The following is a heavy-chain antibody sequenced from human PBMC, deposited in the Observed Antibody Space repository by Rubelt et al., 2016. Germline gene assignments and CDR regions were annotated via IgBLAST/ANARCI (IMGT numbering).Heavy chain of an antibody. CDR2: IYHSGST. V-gene: IGHV4-4*02. Sequence: QVQLQESGPGLVKPSGTLSLTCAVSGGSISSSNWWSWVRQPPGKGLEWIGEIYHSGSTNYNPSPKGRVHISVDKSKNQFCLKLSPVTAADTAVYYCARVGYSSGLYVSDYWGQGTLVTVSS. J-gene: IGHJ4*02. CDR1: GGSISSSNW. CDR3: ARVGYSSGLYVSDY. D-gene: IGHD6-19*01.